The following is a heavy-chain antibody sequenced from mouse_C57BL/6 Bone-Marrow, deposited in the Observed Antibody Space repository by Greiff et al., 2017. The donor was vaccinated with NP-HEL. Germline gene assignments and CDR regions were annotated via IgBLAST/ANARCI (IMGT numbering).Heavy chain of an antibody. D-gene: IGHD1-1*01. CDR2: ISYSGST. J-gene: IGHJ1*03. Sequence: VQGVESGPGLAKPSQTLSLTCSVTGYSITSDYWNWIRKFPGNKLEYMGYISYSGSTYYNPSLKSRISITRDTSKNKYYLQLNSVTTEDTATYYCARYGSSPYWYFDVWGTGTTVTVSS. CDR1: GYSITSDY. CDR3: ARYGSSPYWYFDV. V-gene: IGHV3-8*01.